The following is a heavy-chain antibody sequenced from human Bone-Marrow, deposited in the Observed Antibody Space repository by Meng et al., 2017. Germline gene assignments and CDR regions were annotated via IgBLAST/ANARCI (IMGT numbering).Heavy chain of an antibody. CDR1: GYTFTSYY. D-gene: IGHD4/OR15-4a*01. CDR3: ARDRNSGEHTEYNWFDP. CDR2: INPSGGST. V-gene: IGHV1-46*01. J-gene: IGHJ5*02. Sequence: QVEVVQSGADVKKPGASVKVSCKASGYTFTSYYMHWVRQAPGQGLEWMGIINPSGGSTSYAQKFQGRVTMTRDTSTSTVYMELSSLRSEDTAVYYCARDRNSGEHTEYNWFDPWGQGTLVTVSS.